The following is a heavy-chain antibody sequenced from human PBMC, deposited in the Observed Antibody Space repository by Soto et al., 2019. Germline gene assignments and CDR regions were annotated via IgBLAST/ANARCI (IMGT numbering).Heavy chain of an antibody. J-gene: IGHJ4*02. D-gene: IGHD3-22*01. CDR2: INPSGGST. CDR3: ARGPFQYYYDSSGRGYYFDY. V-gene: IGHV1-46*01. Sequence: ASVKVSCKASGYTFTSYYMHWVRQAPGQGLEWMGIINPSGGSTSYAQKFQGRVTMTRDTSTSTVYMELSSLRSEDTAVYYCARGPFQYYYDSSGRGYYFDYWGQGTLVNVSS. CDR1: GYTFTSYY.